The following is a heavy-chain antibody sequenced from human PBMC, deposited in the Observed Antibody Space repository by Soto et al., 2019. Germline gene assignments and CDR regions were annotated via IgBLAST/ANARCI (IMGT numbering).Heavy chain of an antibody. Sequence: EVQLVESGGGLVQPGGSLRLSCAASGFTFSSYWMHWVRQAPGKGLVWVSRINYDGRTTSYADSVKGRFTISRDNARNTLYLQMNSLRAEDTAVYYCAIAGTGWYWFDPWGQGTLVTVSS. V-gene: IGHV3-74*01. CDR2: INYDGRTT. CDR3: AIAGTGWYWFDP. D-gene: IGHD6-19*01. CDR1: GFTFSSYW. J-gene: IGHJ5*02.